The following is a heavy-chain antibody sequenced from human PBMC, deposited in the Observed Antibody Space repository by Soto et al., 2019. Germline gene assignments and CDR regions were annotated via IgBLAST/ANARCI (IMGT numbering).Heavy chain of an antibody. CDR3: ASEGGGSYYVWTRLFGALVD. CDR1: GGSFSGYN. CDR2: INHSGST. Sequence: AETLSLSCTVYGGSFSGYNWSWISQHPGKGLEWIVEINHSGSTNYNPSLKSRVTISVDTSKNQFSLKLSSVTAADTAVYDFASEGGGSYYVWTRLFGALVDGGQGSL. V-gene: IGHV4-34*01. D-gene: IGHD1-26*01. J-gene: IGHJ4*02.